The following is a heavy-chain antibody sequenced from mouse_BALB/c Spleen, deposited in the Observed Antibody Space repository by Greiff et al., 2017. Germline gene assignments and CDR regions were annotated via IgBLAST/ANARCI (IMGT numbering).Heavy chain of an antibody. Sequence: DVKLVESGPGLVKPSQSLSLTCTVTGYSITSDYAWNWIRQFPGNKLEWMGYISYSGSTSYNPSLKSRISITRDTSKNQFFLQLNSVTTEDTATYYCARAGIYGNFDYWGQGTTLTVSS. CDR2: ISYSGST. CDR1: GYSITSDYA. V-gene: IGHV3-2*02. J-gene: IGHJ2*01. CDR3: ARAGIYGNFDY. D-gene: IGHD2-1*01.